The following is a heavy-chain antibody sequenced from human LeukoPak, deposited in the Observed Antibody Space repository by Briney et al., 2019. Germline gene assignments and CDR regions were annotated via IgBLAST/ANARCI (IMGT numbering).Heavy chain of an antibody. J-gene: IGHJ6*04. Sequence: GASVKVSCKASGYTFTSYAMHWVRQAPGQRLEWMGWINAGNGNTKYSQKFQGRVTIIRDTSASTAYMELNSLRSEDTAVYYCARDVTMVRGVRYYYYGMDVWGKGTTVTVSS. V-gene: IGHV1-3*01. CDR2: INAGNGNT. CDR1: GYTFTSYA. CDR3: ARDVTMVRGVRYYYYGMDV. D-gene: IGHD3-10*01.